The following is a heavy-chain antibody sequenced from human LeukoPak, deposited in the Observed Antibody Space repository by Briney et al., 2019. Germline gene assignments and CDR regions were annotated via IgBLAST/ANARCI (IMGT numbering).Heavy chain of an antibody. D-gene: IGHD3-9*01. V-gene: IGHV3-7*03. Sequence: GGSLRLSCAASGFTFSSYGMHWVRQAPGKGLEWVANIKQDGSEKYYVDSVKGRFTISRDNSKNTLYLQMNSLRAEDTAVYYCAKVGDYDILTGYTNFDYWGQGTLVTVSS. CDR1: GFTFSSYG. CDR3: AKVGDYDILTGYTNFDY. J-gene: IGHJ4*02. CDR2: IKQDGSEK.